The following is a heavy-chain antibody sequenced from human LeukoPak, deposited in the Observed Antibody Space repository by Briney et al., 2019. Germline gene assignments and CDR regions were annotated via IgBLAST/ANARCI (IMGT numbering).Heavy chain of an antibody. Sequence: GGSLRLSCAASGFTFSSYSMNWVRQAPGKGLEWVSSISSSSSYIYYADSVKGQFTISRDNAKNSLYLQMNSLRAEDTAVYYCARDRAAAGTDLDYWGQGTLVTVSS. CDR2: ISSSSSYI. V-gene: IGHV3-21*01. D-gene: IGHD6-13*01. CDR3: ARDRAAAGTDLDY. J-gene: IGHJ4*02. CDR1: GFTFSSYS.